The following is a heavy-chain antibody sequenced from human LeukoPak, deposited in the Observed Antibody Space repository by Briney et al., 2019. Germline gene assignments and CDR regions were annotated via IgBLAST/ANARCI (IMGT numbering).Heavy chain of an antibody. Sequence: GGSQRLSCAASGFTFSSYSVNWVRQAPGKGLEWVSYISSSSTIYYADSVKGRFTISRDNAKNSLYLQMNSLRAEDTAVYYCARVGVMTTDAFDIWGQGTMVTVSS. CDR1: GFTFSSYS. V-gene: IGHV3-48*01. D-gene: IGHD3-16*01. CDR3: ARVGVMTTDAFDI. CDR2: ISSSSTI. J-gene: IGHJ3*02.